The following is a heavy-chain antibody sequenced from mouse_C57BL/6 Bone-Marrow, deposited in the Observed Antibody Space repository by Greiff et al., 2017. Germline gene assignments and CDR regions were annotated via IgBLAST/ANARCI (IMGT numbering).Heavy chain of an antibody. J-gene: IGHJ3*01. CDR1: GYTFTSYW. D-gene: IGHD1-1*01. V-gene: IGHV1-69*01. CDR3: ARRDYYGSSSPWFAY. CDR2: IDPSDSYT. Sequence: QVQLQQSGAELVMPGASVKLSCKASGYTFTSYWMHWVKQRPGQGLEWIGEIDPSDSYTNYNQKFKGKSTLTVDKSSSTAYMQLSSLTSEDSAVYYCARRDYYGSSSPWFAYWGQGTLVTVSA.